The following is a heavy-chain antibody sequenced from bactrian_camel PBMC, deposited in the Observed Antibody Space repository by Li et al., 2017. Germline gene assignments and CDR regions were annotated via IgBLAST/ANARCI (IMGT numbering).Heavy chain of an antibody. Sequence: QLVESGGGLVQPGGSLRLSCAASGFTFSSFDMNWVRQAPGKGLEWVSTINSVGGSTYYADSVKGRFAISRDNAKNTVYLQMNPLKPEDTAMYYCAAGDLDGGYSESDFGYWGQGTQVTVS. CDR3: AAGDLDGGYSESDFGY. J-gene: IGHJ6*01. V-gene: IGHV3S40*01. CDR1: GFTFSSFD. D-gene: IGHD2*01. CDR2: INSVGGST.